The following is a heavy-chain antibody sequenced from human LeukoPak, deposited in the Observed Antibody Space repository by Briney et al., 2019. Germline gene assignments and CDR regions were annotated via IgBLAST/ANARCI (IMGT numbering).Heavy chain of an antibody. D-gene: IGHD4-17*01. Sequence: SETLSLTCTVSGGSISSGGYYWSWIRQHPGKGLEWIGYIYYSGSTYYNPSLKIRVTISVDTSKNQFSLQLSSVPAADTAVYYCARHGYYHGQFAIWGQGTMVTVSS. CDR3: ARHGYYHGQFAI. CDR2: IYYSGST. J-gene: IGHJ3*02. V-gene: IGHV4-31*03. CDR1: GGSISSGGYY.